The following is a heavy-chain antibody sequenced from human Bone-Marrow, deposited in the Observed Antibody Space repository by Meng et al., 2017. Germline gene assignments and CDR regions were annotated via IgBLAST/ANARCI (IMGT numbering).Heavy chain of an antibody. CDR1: GGTFSSYA. CDR2: IIPIFGTA. V-gene: IGHV1-69*13. J-gene: IGHJ6*02. CDR3: ARGITMVRGVQNDYYYYGMDV. D-gene: IGHD3-10*01. Sequence: SVKVSCKASGGTFSSYAISWVRQAPGQGLEWMGGIIPIFGTANYAQKFQGRVTITADESTSTAYMELSSLRSEDTAVYYCARGITMVRGVQNDYYYYGMDVWGQGTTVTVSS.